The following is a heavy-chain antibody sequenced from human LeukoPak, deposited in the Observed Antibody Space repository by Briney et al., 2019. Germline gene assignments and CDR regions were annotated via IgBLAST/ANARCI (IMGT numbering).Heavy chain of an antibody. Sequence: ASVKVSCKASGGTFISYAISWVRQAPGQGLEWMGGIIPIFGTANYAQKFQGRVTITADESTSTAYMELSSLRSEDTAVYYCARIGRQHPPGYYYGMDVWGQGTTVTASS. CDR3: ARIGRQHPPGYYYGMDV. J-gene: IGHJ6*02. V-gene: IGHV1-69*13. CDR2: IIPIFGTA. D-gene: IGHD6-13*01. CDR1: GGTFISYA.